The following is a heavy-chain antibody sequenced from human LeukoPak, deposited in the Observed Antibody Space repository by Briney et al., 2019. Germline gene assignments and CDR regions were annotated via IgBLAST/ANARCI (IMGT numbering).Heavy chain of an antibody. CDR2: INHSGST. CDR3: ARGPIVGATTSSYWYFDL. D-gene: IGHD1-26*01. J-gene: IGHJ2*01. V-gene: IGHV4-34*01. CDR1: GGSFSGYY. Sequence: PSETLSLTCAVYGGSFSGYYWSWIRQPPGKGLEWIGEINHSGSTNYSPSLKSRVTISVDTSKNQFSLKLSSVTAADTAVYYCARGPIVGATTSSYWYFDLWGRGTLVTVSS.